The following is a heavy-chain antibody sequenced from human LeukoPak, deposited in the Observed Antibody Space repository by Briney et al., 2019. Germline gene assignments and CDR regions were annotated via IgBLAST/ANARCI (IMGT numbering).Heavy chain of an antibody. D-gene: IGHD3-22*01. CDR2: IIPILGIA. J-gene: IGHJ4*02. CDR1: GYTFTSYG. Sequence: SVKVSCKASGYTFTSYGISWVRQAPGQGLEWMGRIIPILGIANYAQKFQGRVTITADKSTSTAYMELSSLRSEDTAVYYCARETQTYYYDSSGYTHPDYWGQGTLVTVSS. V-gene: IGHV1-69*04. CDR3: ARETQTYYYDSSGYTHPDY.